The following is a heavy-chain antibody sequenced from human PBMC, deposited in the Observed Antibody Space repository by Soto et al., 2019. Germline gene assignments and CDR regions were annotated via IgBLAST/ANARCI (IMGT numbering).Heavy chain of an antibody. D-gene: IGHD4-17*01. Sequence: AASVKVSCKASGGTFSSYAISCVRQAPGQVLEWMGGIIPIFGTANYAQKFQGRVTITADESTSTAYMELSSLRSEDTAVYYCAIPRTVYYYYGMDVWGQGTTVTVSS. CDR1: GGTFSSYA. CDR3: AIPRTVYYYYGMDV. CDR2: IIPIFGTA. V-gene: IGHV1-69*13. J-gene: IGHJ6*02.